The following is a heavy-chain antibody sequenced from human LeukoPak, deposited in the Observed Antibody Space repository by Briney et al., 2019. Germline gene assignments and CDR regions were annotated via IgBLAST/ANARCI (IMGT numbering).Heavy chain of an antibody. V-gene: IGHV1-18*01. Sequence: ASVKVSCKASGYTFTSYGISWVRQAPGQGLEWMGWISAYNGNTSYAQKFQGRVTITADESTSTAYMELSSLRSEDTAVYYCARGSDWNFEDWGQGTLVTVSS. CDR1: GYTFTSYG. CDR2: ISAYNGNT. J-gene: IGHJ4*02. CDR3: ARGSDWNFED. D-gene: IGHD2-21*02.